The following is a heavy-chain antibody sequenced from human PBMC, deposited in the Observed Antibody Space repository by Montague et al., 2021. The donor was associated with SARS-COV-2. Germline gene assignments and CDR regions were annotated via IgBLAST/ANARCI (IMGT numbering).Heavy chain of an antibody. CDR2: ISSSGSTI. Sequence: RSLSLSASGFTFSSYEMNWVRQAPGKGLEWVSYISSSGSTIYYADSVKGRFTISRDNAKNSLYLQMNSLRAEDTAVYYCARVRATVNTRDYFDYWGQGTLVTVSS. CDR1: GFTFSSYE. D-gene: IGHD4-17*01. CDR3: ARVRATVNTRDYFDY. V-gene: IGHV3-48*03. J-gene: IGHJ4*02.